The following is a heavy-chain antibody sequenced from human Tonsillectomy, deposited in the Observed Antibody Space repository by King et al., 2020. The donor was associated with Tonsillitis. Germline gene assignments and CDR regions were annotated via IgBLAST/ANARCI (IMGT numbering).Heavy chain of an antibody. CDR3: VRDGYCSSNSCKFHY. CDR2: INPSGGGT. Sequence: QLVQSGAEVKKPGASVKVSCKASGYTFTNYLMHWVRQAPRQGLEWMGVINPSGGGTKYAQKFQGRVTVTRDTSTSTVYMELSSLRSEDTAVYYCVRDGYCSSNSCKFHYWGRGTLVTVSS. CDR1: GYTFTNYL. J-gene: IGHJ4*02. V-gene: IGHV1-46*03. D-gene: IGHD2-2*03.